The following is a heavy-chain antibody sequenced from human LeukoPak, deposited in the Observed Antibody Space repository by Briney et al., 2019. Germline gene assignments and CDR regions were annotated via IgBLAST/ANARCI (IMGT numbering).Heavy chain of an antibody. V-gene: IGHV3-21*01. Sequence: GGSLRLSCAASGFTFSSYSMNWVRQAPGKGLEWVSSISSSSSYIYYADSVKGRLTISRDNAKNSLYLQMNSLRAEDTAVYYCARDPSCSSTSCLYGMDVWGQGTTVTVSS. D-gene: IGHD2-2*01. CDR3: ARDPSCSSTSCLYGMDV. CDR2: ISSSSSYI. CDR1: GFTFSSYS. J-gene: IGHJ6*02.